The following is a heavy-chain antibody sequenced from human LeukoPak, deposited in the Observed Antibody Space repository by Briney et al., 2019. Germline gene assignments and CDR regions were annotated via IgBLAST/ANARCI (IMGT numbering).Heavy chain of an antibody. D-gene: IGHD2-15*01. CDR2: IDWDDDK. V-gene: IGHV2-70*17. J-gene: IGHJ4*02. CDR3: ARMTPDSPSFDY. Sequence: SGPTLVKPTQTLTLTCTFSGFSLSTPEMCVTWIRQPPGKALEWLARIDWDDDKFYSPSLRTRLTISKDTPKNQVVLRMTNMDPVDTGTYYCARMTPDSPSFDYWGQGVLITVSS. CDR1: GFSLSTPEMC.